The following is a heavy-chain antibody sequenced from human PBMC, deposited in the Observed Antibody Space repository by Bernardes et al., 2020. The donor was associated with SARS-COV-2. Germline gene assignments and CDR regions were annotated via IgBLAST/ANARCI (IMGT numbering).Heavy chain of an antibody. CDR2: IYYSGNT. V-gene: IGHV4-31*03. J-gene: IGHJ4*02. CDR1: GASINSGGYY. CDR3: ARGPLWGSYRYFDY. Sequence: SETLSLTCTVSGASINSGGYYWNWIRQHPGKGLEWIGDIYYSGNTDYNPSLKSRVTISVVSSKNQLSLRLNSVTAADTAVYYCARGPLWGSYRYFDYWGQGALVTVSS. D-gene: IGHD3-16*02.